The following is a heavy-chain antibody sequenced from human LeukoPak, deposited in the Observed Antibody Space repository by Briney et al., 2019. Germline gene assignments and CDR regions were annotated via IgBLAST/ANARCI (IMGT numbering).Heavy chain of an antibody. CDR1: GYSFTSYW. CDR3: ARRFLYSSGYYYFDY. CDR2: IYPGDSDT. Sequence: GESLKISCKGSGYSFTSYWIGWVRQMPGKGLEWMGIIYPGDSDTRYSPSFQGQVTISADKAISTAYLQWSSLKASETAMYYCARRFLYSSGYYYFDYWGQGTLVTVSS. J-gene: IGHJ4*02. V-gene: IGHV5-51*01. D-gene: IGHD6-19*01.